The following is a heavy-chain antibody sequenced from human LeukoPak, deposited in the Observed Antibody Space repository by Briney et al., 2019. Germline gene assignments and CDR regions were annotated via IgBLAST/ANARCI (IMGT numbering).Heavy chain of an antibody. J-gene: IGHJ5*02. CDR3: ARDTVTTHA. Sequence: GGSLRLSCAASGFTFSSYAMHWVRQAPGKGLEWVAVISYDGSNKYYADSVKGRFTISRDNSKNTLYLQMNSLRAEDTAVYYCARDTVTTHAWGQGTLVTVSS. CDR1: GFTFSSYA. D-gene: IGHD4-17*01. CDR2: ISYDGSNK. V-gene: IGHV3-30*04.